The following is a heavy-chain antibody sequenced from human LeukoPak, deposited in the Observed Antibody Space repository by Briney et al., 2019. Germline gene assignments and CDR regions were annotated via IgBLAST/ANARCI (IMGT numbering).Heavy chain of an antibody. CDR1: GFIFCGYV. D-gene: IGHD3-10*01. Sequence: GGSLRLSCAASGFIFCGYVMHWVRQAPGKGLEWVAAISYDGSHEYYADSVKGRFTISRDNSKNTLHLQMNSLRPEDTAVYYCAKDRGPVRAEYFQHWGQGTLVIVSA. CDR3: AKDRGPVRAEYFQH. V-gene: IGHV3-30*18. J-gene: IGHJ1*01. CDR2: ISYDGSHE.